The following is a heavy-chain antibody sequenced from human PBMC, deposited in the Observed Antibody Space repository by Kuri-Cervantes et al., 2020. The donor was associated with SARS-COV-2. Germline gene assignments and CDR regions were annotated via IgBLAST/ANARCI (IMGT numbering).Heavy chain of an antibody. CDR3: ARDFSPYYYYMDV. CDR1: GFTFSSYS. CDR2: IRYDGSNK. D-gene: IGHD2/OR15-2a*01. J-gene: IGHJ6*03. V-gene: IGHV3-30*02. Sequence: GGSLRLSCAASGFTFSSYSMHWVRQAPGKGLEWVAFIRYDGSNKYYADSVKGRFTISRDNSKNTLYLQMNSLRAEDTAVYYCARDFSPYYYYMDVWGKGTTVTVSS.